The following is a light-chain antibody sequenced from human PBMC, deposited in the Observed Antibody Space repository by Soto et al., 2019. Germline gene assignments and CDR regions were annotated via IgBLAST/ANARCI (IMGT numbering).Light chain of an antibody. Sequence: QSVLTQPPSASGTPGQRVTISCSGSSSNIGTNAVNWFLQLPGTAPKLLIYSYDQRPSGVPDRFSGSKSGTSASLAISGLQSEDEADYYCAAWDDSLTGGVFGGGTKLTVL. CDR3: AAWDDSLTGGV. V-gene: IGLV1-44*01. CDR2: SYD. J-gene: IGLJ3*02. CDR1: SSNIGTNA.